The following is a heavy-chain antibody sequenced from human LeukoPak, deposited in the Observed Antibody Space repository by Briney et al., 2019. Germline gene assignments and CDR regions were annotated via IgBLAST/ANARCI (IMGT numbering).Heavy chain of an antibody. J-gene: IGHJ6*04. CDR2: IKSKTDGGTT. CDR1: AFTFSNAW. Sequence: GGPLRLSSAASAFTFSNAWMSWVRQAPGKGLEWVGRIKSKTDGGTTDYAAPVKGRFTISRDDSKNTLYLQMNSLKTEDTAVYYCTTAGLWFGDYYYGMDVWGKGTTVTVSS. V-gene: IGHV3-15*01. D-gene: IGHD3-10*01. CDR3: TTAGLWFGDYYYGMDV.